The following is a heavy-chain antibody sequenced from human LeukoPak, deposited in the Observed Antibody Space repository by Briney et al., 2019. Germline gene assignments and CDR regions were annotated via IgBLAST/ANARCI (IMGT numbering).Heavy chain of an antibody. CDR2: INPSGGDT. Sequence: GASVKVSCKASGYTFTSYYMHWVRQAPGQGLEWMGIINPSGGDTSYAQKFQGRVTMTRDTSTSTVYMELSSLRSEDTAVYYCARGGGGQLVLPHIPPRSYGMDVWGQGTTVTVSS. CDR1: GYTFTSYY. V-gene: IGHV1-46*01. D-gene: IGHD6-13*01. J-gene: IGHJ6*02. CDR3: ARGGGGQLVLPHIPPRSYGMDV.